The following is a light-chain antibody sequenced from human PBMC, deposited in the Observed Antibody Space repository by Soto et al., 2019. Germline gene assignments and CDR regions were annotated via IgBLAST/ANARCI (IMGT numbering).Light chain of an antibody. CDR2: EVT. Sequence: QSLLTQPPSASGSPGQSLTISCTGTSSDVGFYNFVSWYQQRPGKAPKLVIYEVTKRPSGVPDRFSGSKSGSTASLTVSGLQADDEADYYCASYAGTRIFVFGRGTKVTVL. V-gene: IGLV2-8*01. CDR1: SSDVGFYNF. J-gene: IGLJ1*01. CDR3: ASYAGTRIFV.